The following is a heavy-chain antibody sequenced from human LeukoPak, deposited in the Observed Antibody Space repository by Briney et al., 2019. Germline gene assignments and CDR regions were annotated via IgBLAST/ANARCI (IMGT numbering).Heavy chain of an antibody. Sequence: PSETLSLTCTVSGGSISSYYWSWIRQPPGKGLEWIGYIYYSGSTNYNPSLKSRVTISVDTSKNQFSLKLSSVTAADTAVYYCARLNRVVAATYYYYYGMDVWGQGTTVTVSS. CDR3: ARLNRVVAATYYYYYGMDV. V-gene: IGHV4-59*08. CDR1: GGSISSYY. J-gene: IGHJ6*02. D-gene: IGHD2-15*01. CDR2: IYYSGST.